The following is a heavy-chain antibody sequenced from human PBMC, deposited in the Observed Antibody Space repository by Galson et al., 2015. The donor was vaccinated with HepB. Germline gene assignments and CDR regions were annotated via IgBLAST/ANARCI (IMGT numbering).Heavy chain of an antibody. J-gene: IGHJ3*02. CDR2: IWNDGSTK. Sequence: SLRLSCAASGFTFSSYGMHWVRQAPGKGLEWVAVIWNDGSTKFYGDSVRGRFNISRDNSKNTLYLQTNSLRVEDTAVYYCAREHYVLSSGHDYFAFGNWGRGTMVTVSS. D-gene: IGHD5-12*01. CDR3: AREHYVLSSGHDYFAFGN. V-gene: IGHV3-33*08. CDR1: GFTFSSYG.